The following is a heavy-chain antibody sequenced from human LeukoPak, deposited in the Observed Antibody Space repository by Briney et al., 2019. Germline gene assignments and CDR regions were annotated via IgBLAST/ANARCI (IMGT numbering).Heavy chain of an antibody. CDR1: GFTFSSVS. V-gene: IGHV3-30*04. CDR3: ARDPNRLADYGGDYFDH. J-gene: IGHJ4*02. CDR2: ISNDGSHR. D-gene: IGHD4-23*01. Sequence: PGGSLRLSCAASGFTFSSVSMHWVRQAPRNGLEWVSVISNDGSHRYHADSAKGRFTISRDNSKNTLSLEMNTLRPEDTALFYCARDPNRLADYGGDYFDHWGQGTLVTVSS.